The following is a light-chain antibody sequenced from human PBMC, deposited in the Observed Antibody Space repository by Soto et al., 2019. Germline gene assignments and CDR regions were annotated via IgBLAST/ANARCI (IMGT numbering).Light chain of an antibody. J-gene: IGLJ2*01. CDR2: GVT. Sequence: QSVLTQPASVSGSPGQSITISCTGTSSDVGTYNYVSWYQQHPGKAPKLIIYGVTNRPSGVSNRFSGSKSGNTASLTISGLQAEDEAGYYCSSYTSSAFVVFXGGTKLTVL. CDR1: SSDVGTYNY. V-gene: IGLV2-14*01. CDR3: SSYTSSAFVV.